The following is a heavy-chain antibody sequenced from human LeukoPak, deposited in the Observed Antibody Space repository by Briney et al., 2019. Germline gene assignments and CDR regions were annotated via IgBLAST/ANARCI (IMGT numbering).Heavy chain of an antibody. CDR2: ISSSGSTI. V-gene: IGHV3-11*01. D-gene: IGHD6-19*01. Sequence: PGGSLRLSCAASGFTFSDYYMSWIRQAPGKGLEWVSYISSSGSTIYYADSVKGRFTISRDNAKNSLYLQMNSLRAEDTAVYYCAKARPTSGYSSGGFDPWGQGTLVTVSS. J-gene: IGHJ5*02. CDR3: AKARPTSGYSSGGFDP. CDR1: GFTFSDYY.